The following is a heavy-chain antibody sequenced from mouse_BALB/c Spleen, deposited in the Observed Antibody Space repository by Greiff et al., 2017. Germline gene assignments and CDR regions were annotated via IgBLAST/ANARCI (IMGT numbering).Heavy chain of an antibody. D-gene: IGHD1-2*01. CDR2: IRNKANGYTT. V-gene: IGHV7-3*02. CDR1: GFTFTDYY. CDR3: ARDRNYGLYYAMDY. Sequence: EVKLLESGGGLVQPGGSLRLSCATSGFTFTDYYMSWVRQPPGKALEWLGFIRNKANGYTTEYSASVTGRFTISRDNSRSILYLQMNTLRAEDSATDYGARDRNYGLYYAMDYWGQGTSVTVSS. J-gene: IGHJ4*01.